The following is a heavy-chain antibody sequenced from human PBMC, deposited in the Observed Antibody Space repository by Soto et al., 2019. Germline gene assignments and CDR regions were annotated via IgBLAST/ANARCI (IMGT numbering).Heavy chain of an antibody. J-gene: IGHJ3*02. D-gene: IGHD3-10*01. CDR1: GGTFNNYG. CDR3: ARVLYSGSESPGLGPFDI. CDR2: IIPLFGTA. Sequence: EASVKVSCKSSGGTFNNYGFSWVRQAPGQGLEWMGGIIPLFGTANNAQKFQGRVTITADESTSTVYMELSSLRSDDTAVYFCARVLYSGSESPGLGPFDIWGQGTMVTVPS. V-gene: IGHV1-69*13.